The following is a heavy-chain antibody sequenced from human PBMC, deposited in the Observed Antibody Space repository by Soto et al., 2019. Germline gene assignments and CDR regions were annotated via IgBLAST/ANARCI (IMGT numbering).Heavy chain of an antibody. J-gene: IGHJ4*02. Sequence: QQQLQESGSGLVKPSQTVSLTCADSGGSISSGGYSWSWIRQPPGKGLEWIGYIYHSMSTYYNPSLKSRVTISVDRYKNQFSLKLSSVTAADTAVYCARVPDYWGQGTLVTVSS. CDR3: ARVPDY. V-gene: IGHV4-30-2*01. CDR1: GGSISSGGYS. CDR2: IYHSMST.